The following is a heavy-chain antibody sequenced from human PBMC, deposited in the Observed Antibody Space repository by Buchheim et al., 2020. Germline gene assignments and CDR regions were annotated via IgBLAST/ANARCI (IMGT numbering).Heavy chain of an antibody. V-gene: IGHV3-23*01. D-gene: IGHD5-18*01. Sequence: EVQLLESGGGLVQPGGSLRLSCAASGFTFGTYSMTWVRQAPGKGLEWVSAISGSGGSTYYADSVKGRFTISRDNSKNTLYLQMNSLRDEDTAVYHCAKNVDTAMLRPFDYWGQGAL. CDR3: AKNVDTAMLRPFDY. J-gene: IGHJ4*02. CDR1: GFTFGTYS. CDR2: ISGSGGST.